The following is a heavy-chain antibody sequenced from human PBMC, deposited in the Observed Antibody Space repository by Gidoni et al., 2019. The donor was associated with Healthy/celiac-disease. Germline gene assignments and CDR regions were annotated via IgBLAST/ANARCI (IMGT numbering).Heavy chain of an antibody. Sequence: QVQLVQSGAEVKKPGASVKVSCKASGYTFTSYGISWVRQAPGQGLEWMGWISAYNGNTNYAQKLQGRVTMTTDTSTSTAYMELRSLRSDDTAVYYCARVERSGYFYYYYGMDVWGQGTTVTVSS. V-gene: IGHV1-18*01. CDR3: ARVERSGYFYYYYGMDV. CDR2: ISAYNGNT. D-gene: IGHD5-12*01. CDR1: GYTFTSYG. J-gene: IGHJ6*02.